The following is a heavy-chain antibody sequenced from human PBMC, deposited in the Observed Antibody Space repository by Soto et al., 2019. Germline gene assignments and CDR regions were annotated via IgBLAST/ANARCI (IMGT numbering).Heavy chain of an antibody. Sequence: SETLSLTCTVSGGSISSGGYYWSWIRQHPGKGLEWIGYIYYSGSTYYNPSLKSRVTISVDTSKNQFSLKLSSVTAADTAVYYCARDAKKKYDILTGYYYYGMDVWGQGTTVT. CDR3: ARDAKKKYDILTGYYYYGMDV. V-gene: IGHV4-31*03. CDR1: GGSISSGGYY. CDR2: IYYSGST. D-gene: IGHD3-9*01. J-gene: IGHJ6*02.